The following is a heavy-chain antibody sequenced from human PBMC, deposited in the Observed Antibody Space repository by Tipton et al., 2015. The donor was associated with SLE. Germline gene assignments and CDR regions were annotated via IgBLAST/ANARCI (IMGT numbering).Heavy chain of an antibody. CDR2: IYYSGNT. CDR3: ARGIVAAFYY. V-gene: IGHV4-39*07. D-gene: IGHD6-6*01. Sequence: TLSLTCTVSGGSISSSSYYWGWIRQPPGKGLEWIGSIYYSGNTYYNPSLKSRVTISIDPSKNQFSLKLSSVTAADTAVYYCARGIVAAFYYWGQGTLVTVSS. J-gene: IGHJ4*02. CDR1: GGSISSSSYY.